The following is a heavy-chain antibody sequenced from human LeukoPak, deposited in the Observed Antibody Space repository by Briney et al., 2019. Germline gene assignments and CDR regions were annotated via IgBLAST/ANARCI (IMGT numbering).Heavy chain of an antibody. V-gene: IGHV3-23*01. D-gene: IGHD1-26*01. CDR3: AKAPVVLGSYYSDY. CDR2: ISGSGGST. CDR1: GFTFSSYA. Sequence: PGGSLRLSCAASGFTFSSYAVSWVRQAPGKGLEWVSAISGSGGSTYYADSVKGRFTISRDNSKNTLYLQMNSLRAEDMAVYYCAKAPVVLGSYYSDYWGQGTLVTVSS. J-gene: IGHJ4*02.